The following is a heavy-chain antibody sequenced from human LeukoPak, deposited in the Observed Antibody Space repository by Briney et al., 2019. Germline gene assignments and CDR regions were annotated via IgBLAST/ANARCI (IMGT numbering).Heavy chain of an antibody. J-gene: IGHJ4*02. V-gene: IGHV3-30*04. CDR2: ISFDGSDK. D-gene: IGHD5-18*01. Sequence: GGSLRLSCAASGFTFSSYAMHWVRQAPGKGLEWVALISFDGSDKYYADSVKGRCTISRDNSKNTLYLQMNSLRAEDTAVYYCARSRGYSYGWFDYWGQGTLVTVSS. CDR1: GFTFSSYA. CDR3: ARSRGYSYGWFDY.